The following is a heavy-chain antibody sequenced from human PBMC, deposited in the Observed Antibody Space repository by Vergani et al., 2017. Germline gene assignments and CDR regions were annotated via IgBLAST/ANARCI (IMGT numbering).Heavy chain of an antibody. J-gene: IGHJ4*02. CDR2: ISSSSSYI. Sequence: EVQLVESGGGLVKPGGSLRLSCAASGFTFSSYSLSWVRQAPGKGLEWVSSISSSSSYIYYADSVKGRFTISRDNAKNSLYLQMNSLRAEDTAVYYCAKDVLVGATPGCWDYWGQGTLVTVSS. V-gene: IGHV3-21*01. CDR1: GFTFSSYS. CDR3: AKDVLVGATPGCWDY. D-gene: IGHD1-26*01.